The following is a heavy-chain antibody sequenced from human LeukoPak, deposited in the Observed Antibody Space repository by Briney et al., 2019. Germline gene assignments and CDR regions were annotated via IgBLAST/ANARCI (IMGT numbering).Heavy chain of an antibody. D-gene: IGHD3-16*01. Sequence: GGSLRLSCAASRFTFSSYAMSWVRQAPGKGLEWVSAISGSGGRTYYADSVKGRFTISRDESKNTLYLQMSSLRAEDTAVYYCAKDATIQGEYFDYWGQGTLVTVSS. CDR3: AKDATIQGEYFDY. J-gene: IGHJ4*02. V-gene: IGHV3-23*01. CDR1: RFTFSSYA. CDR2: ISGSGGRT.